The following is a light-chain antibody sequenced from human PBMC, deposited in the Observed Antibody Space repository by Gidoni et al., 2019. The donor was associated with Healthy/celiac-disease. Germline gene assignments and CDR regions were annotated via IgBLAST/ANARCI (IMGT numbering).Light chain of an antibody. CDR2: WAS. Sequence: IVMTQSPASLAVSLGERATINCKSSQDVLYSSNNKNYLAWYQQKPGQPPKLLIYWASTRESGVPDRFSGSGSGTDFTLTISSLQAEDVAVYYCQQYYSTLYTFXQXTKLEIK. CDR3: QQYYSTLYT. V-gene: IGKV4-1*01. J-gene: IGKJ2*01. CDR1: QDVLYSSNNKNY.